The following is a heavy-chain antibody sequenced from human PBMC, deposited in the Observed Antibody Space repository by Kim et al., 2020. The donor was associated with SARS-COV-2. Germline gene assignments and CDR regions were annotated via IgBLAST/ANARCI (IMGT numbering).Heavy chain of an antibody. Sequence: SETLSLTCTVSGASIRTSTYYCSWIRQRPGKGLEWIGYIYNDGRAYYVSSLKSRLTLSVDTSKNQFSLKLSSATAADTAVYYCARESGSGYKRGGFVDYWGQGTLVSVSS. J-gene: IGHJ4*02. CDR1: GASIRTSTYY. D-gene: IGHD3-22*01. CDR3: ARESGSGYKRGGFVDY. CDR2: IYNDGRA. V-gene: IGHV4-31*03.